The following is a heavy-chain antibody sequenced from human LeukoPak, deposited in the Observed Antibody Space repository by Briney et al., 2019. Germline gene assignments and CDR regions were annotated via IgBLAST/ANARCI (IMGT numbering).Heavy chain of an antibody. CDR2: IAPSSGTT. J-gene: IGHJ4*02. CDR3: ARASGSSAVPFDY. Sequence: ASVKVSCKASGYTFTSNYMHWVRQAPGQGLEWMGVIAPSSGTTSYAQKFQGRVTTTRDTSTSTLYMELSSLTSEDTAVYYCARASGSSAVPFDYWGQGTLVTVSS. V-gene: IGHV1-46*01. CDR1: GYTFTSNY. D-gene: IGHD3-10*01.